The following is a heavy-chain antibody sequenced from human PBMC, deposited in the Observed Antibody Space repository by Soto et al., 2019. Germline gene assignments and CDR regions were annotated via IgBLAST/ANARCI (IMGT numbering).Heavy chain of an antibody. V-gene: IGHV4-59*01. CDR1: GGSISSYY. CDR2: IYYSGST. D-gene: IGHD3-10*01. CDR3: ARENYGSGSYHFDY. Sequence: SETLSLTCTVSGGSISSYYWSWIRQPPGKGLEWIGYIYYSGSTNYNPSLKSRVTISVDTSKNQFSLKLSSVTAADTAVYYCARENYGSGSYHFDYWGQGTLVTVSS. J-gene: IGHJ4*02.